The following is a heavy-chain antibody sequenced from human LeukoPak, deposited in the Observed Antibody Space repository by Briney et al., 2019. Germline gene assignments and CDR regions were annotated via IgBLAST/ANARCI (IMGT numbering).Heavy chain of an antibody. CDR2: IYYSGAT. CDR3: ASLNWESGCIDP. D-gene: IGHD6-19*01. J-gene: IGHJ5*02. V-gene: IGHV4-59*01. Sequence: KTAETLSLTCTVSSGSISSFYCSWIRQPPGKGLEWIGYIYYSGATNYNPSLKSRVTISVDTSKTQFSLHLNSVTAADPAVYYCASLNWESGCIDPSGQGTLVTVSS. CDR1: SGSISSFY.